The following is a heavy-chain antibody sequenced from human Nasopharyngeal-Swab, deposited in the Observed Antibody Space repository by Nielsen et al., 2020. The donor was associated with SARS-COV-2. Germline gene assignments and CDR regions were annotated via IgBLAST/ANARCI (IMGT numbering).Heavy chain of an antibody. CDR2: ISAYNGNT. CDR1: GYTFTSYG. V-gene: IGHV1-18*01. CDR3: ARDLGYCSGGSCSIDY. J-gene: IGHJ4*02. D-gene: IGHD2-15*01. Sequence: ASVKVSCKASGYTFTSYGISWVRQATGQGLEWMGWISAYNGNTNYAQKLQDRVTMTTDTSTSTAYMALRSLRSDDTAVYYCARDLGYCSGGSCSIDYWGQGTLVTVSS.